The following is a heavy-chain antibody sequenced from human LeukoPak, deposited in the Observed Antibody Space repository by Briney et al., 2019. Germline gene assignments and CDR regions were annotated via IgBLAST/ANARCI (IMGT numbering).Heavy chain of an antibody. CDR1: GFTFRSYW. J-gene: IGHJ6*02. CDR3: AREYYYDSSGYYAGYYYYGMDG. CDR2: SNSDGSST. V-gene: IGHV3-74*01. Sequence: PGESLRLSCAPSGFTFRSYWLHWVRQAPGKGLVWVSRSNSDGSSTSSAVSVQGRFTISRDNAKNTLYLQMNSLRDEDTAVYYCAREYYYDSSGYYAGYYYYGMDGWGQGTTVTVSS. D-gene: IGHD3-22*01.